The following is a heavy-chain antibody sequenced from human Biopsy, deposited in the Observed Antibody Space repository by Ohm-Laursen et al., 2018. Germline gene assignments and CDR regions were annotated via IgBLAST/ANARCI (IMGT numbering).Heavy chain of an antibody. CDR1: GFTFSSFA. Sequence: GSLRLSCAASGFTFSSFAMSWVRQAPGKGLVWVSGIGDSGGSTHYADSVKGRFSISRDTSKNTLYLQMNSLRAEDTAVYYCAKDVFGGFSGSTDYYAYYFDSWGQGTLVTVSS. V-gene: IGHV3-23*01. CDR3: AKDVFGGFSGSTDYYAYYFDS. J-gene: IGHJ4*02. D-gene: IGHD3-10*02. CDR2: IGDSGGST.